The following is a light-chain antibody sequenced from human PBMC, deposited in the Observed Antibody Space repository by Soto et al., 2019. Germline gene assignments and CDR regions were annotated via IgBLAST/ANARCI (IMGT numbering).Light chain of an antibody. CDR2: GAS. CDR1: QSVSSN. V-gene: IGKV3-15*01. J-gene: IGKJ1*01. Sequence: EIVMTQSPATLSVSPGERATLSCRASQSVSSNLAWYQQKPGQAPRLLIYGASTRATGIPARFSGSGSGTEFTLTRSSVQSQDFAVYYCQQYNNWPPWTCGRGTKVEIK. CDR3: QQYNNWPPWT.